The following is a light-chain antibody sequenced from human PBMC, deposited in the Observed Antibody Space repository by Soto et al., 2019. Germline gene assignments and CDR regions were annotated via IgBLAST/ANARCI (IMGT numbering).Light chain of an antibody. CDR1: DIGSKS. CDR2: DDF. Sequence: SYELAQPPSVSVAPGQTAKISCGGDDIGSKSVHWYRQRPGQAPVLVVFDDFDRPSAIPERFSGSNPGNTATLTISRVEAGDEADYYCQVWDSGSDHYVFGTGTKLTVL. J-gene: IGLJ1*01. V-gene: IGLV3-21*02. CDR3: QVWDSGSDHYV.